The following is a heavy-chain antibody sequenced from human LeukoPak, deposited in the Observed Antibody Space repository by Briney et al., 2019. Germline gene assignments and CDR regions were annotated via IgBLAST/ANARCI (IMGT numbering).Heavy chain of an antibody. CDR2: IYYSRNT. V-gene: IGHV4-39*01. CDR3: ARQSTTYYYDSSGYHRTLNWFDP. J-gene: IGHJ5*02. D-gene: IGHD3-22*01. CDR1: GGSISSSSYY. Sequence: SETLSLTCTVSGGSISSSSYYWGWIRQPPGKGLEWIGSIYYSRNTYYNPSLKSRVTISVDTSKNQFSLKLSSVTAADTAVYYCARQSTTYYYDSSGYHRTLNWFDPWGQGTLVTVSS.